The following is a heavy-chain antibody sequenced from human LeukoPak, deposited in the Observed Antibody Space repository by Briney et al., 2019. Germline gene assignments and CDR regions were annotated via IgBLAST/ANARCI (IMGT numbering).Heavy chain of an antibody. Sequence: SETLSLTCAVYGDSFNGYLWTWIRQSQGKGLEWIGDVNHVGDTNLNLSLRGRVAIPVDTAKNQFSLRVTSVTGADTGLYFCARGRRGSGVRRINWARRENYYFYYIDVWGKGTTVIVS. CDR1: GDSFNGYL. CDR3: ARGRRGSGVRRINWARRENYYFYYIDV. CDR2: VNHVGDT. J-gene: IGHJ6*03. V-gene: IGHV4-34*01. D-gene: IGHD5-24*01.